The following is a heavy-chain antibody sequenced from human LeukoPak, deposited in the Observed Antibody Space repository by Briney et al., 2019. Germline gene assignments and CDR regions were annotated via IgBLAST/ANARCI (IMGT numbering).Heavy chain of an antibody. Sequence: GGSLRLSCAASGFSFSSYSMNWVRQAPGKGLEWVSYISSGGSTIYYADSVTGRFTISRDNAKNSLFLQVNSLRAEDTAVYYCATAPRDNGGNPDDFDYWGQGTLVTVSS. V-gene: IGHV3-48*01. CDR3: ATAPRDNGGNPDDFDY. J-gene: IGHJ4*02. CDR1: GFSFSSYS. D-gene: IGHD4-23*01. CDR2: ISSGGSTI.